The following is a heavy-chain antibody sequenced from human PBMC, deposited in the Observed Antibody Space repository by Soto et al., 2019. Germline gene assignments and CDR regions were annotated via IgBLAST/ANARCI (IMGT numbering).Heavy chain of an antibody. D-gene: IGHD5-18*01. CDR3: ACIFSGGYGYGFYYYGMDV. CDR1: GGSISRSSYY. J-gene: IGHJ6*02. Sequence: SETLSLTCTVSGGSISRSSYYWGWIRQPPGKGREWIGSIYYSGSTYYNPSLKSRVTISVDTSKNQFSLKLSSVTAADTAVYYCACIFSGGYGYGFYYYGMDVWGQGTTVT. V-gene: IGHV4-39*01. CDR2: IYYSGST.